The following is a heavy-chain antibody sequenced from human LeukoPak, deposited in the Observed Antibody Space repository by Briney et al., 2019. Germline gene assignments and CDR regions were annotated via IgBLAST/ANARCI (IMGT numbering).Heavy chain of an antibody. CDR1: GFTFTGYY. CDR3: AREADYSNSPGY. J-gene: IGHJ4*02. CDR2: INPNSGGT. Sequence: GASVKVSCKASGFTFTGYYMHWVRQAPGQGLEGMGWINPNSGGTNYAQKFQGRITMTRDTSISTAYMELSRLRSDDTAVYYCAREADYSNSPGYWGQGTLVTVSS. D-gene: IGHD4-11*01. V-gene: IGHV1-2*02.